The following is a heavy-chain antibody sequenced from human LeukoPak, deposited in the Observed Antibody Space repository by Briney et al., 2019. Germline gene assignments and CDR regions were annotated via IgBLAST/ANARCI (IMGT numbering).Heavy chain of an antibody. CDR1: GFTFSSYE. D-gene: IGHD3-10*01. V-gene: IGHV3-48*03. Sequence: AGGSLRLSCAASGFTFSSYEMNWVRQAPGKGLEWVSYISSSGSTIYYADSVKGRFTISRDNAKNSLYLQMNSLRAEDTAVYYCASQNGVRGVTILYYWGQGTLVTVSS. CDR3: ASQNGVRGVTILYY. J-gene: IGHJ4*02. CDR2: ISSSGSTI.